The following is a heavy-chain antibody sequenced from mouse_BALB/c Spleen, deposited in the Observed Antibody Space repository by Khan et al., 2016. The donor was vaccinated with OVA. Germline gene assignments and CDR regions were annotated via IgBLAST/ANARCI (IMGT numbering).Heavy chain of an antibody. V-gene: IGHV3-2*02. CDR3: ARQNYYVYALDY. J-gene: IGHJ4*01. CDR2: ISYSGAT. Sequence: EVQLQESGPSLVKPSQSLSLTCTVTGYSITSNYAWSWIRQFPGSKLEWMGYISYSGATNYNPSLKSRISVTRDTSENQFFLQLHSVTTEDTATYVCARQNYYVYALDYWGQGTSVTDAS. CDR1: GYSITSNYA. D-gene: IGHD1-1*01.